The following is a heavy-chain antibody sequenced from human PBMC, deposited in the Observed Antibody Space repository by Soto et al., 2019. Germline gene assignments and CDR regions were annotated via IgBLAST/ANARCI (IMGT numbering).Heavy chain of an antibody. V-gene: IGHV3-23*01. Sequence: EVQLLESGGGLVQPGGSLRLSCAASGFTFSSYAMSWVRQAPGKGLEWVSAISGSGGGTYYADSVKGRFTISRDNSKNTLYLQMNSLRAEDTAVYYCAKDRAYGGCGEYYWGQGTLVTVSS. CDR2: ISGSGGGT. CDR1: GFTFSSYA. D-gene: IGHD3-10*01. J-gene: IGHJ4*02. CDR3: AKDRAYGGCGEYY.